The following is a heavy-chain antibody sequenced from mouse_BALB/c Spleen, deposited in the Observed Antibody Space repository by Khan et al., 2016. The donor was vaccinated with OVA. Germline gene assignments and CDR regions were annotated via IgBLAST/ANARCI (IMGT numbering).Heavy chain of an antibody. D-gene: IGHD2-14*01. V-gene: IGHV1-4*01. Sequence: VQLQESGAELARPGASVKISCKASGYTLTTYTIHWVNQRPGQGLEWLGYIFLTNNYTNKNQKLKKRATLHADKSSRPAYMQLSSLTSDDSAVYYCAREGAYYRSDGWFAYWGQGTLVTVSA. CDR3: AREGAYYRSDGWFAY. J-gene: IGHJ3*01. CDR1: GYTLTTYT. CDR2: IFLTNNYT.